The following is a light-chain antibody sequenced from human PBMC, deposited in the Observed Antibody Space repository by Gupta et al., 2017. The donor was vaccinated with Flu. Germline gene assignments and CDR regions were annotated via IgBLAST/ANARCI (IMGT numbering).Light chain of an antibody. CDR3: CSYTGSSTWV. V-gene: IGLV2-23*01. CDR1: SSDLGIYNL. CDR2: EGT. Sequence: PLPRPPPALGPPGRAITTSCTGASSDLGIYNLVSWYQHHPGKAPKLIVYEGTKRPSGVSNRFSGSKSGNTASLTISGLQAEDEAVYYCCSYTGSSTWVFGGGTKLTVL. J-gene: IGLJ3*02.